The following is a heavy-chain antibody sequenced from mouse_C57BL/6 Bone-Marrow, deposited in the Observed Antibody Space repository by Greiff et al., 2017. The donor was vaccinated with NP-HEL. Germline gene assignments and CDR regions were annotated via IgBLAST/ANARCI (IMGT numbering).Heavy chain of an antibody. CDR3: ARRGYGSSYVDWYFDV. CDR2: INSDGGST. CDR1: EYEFPSHD. J-gene: IGHJ1*03. Sequence: EVQLVESGGGLVQPGASLKLSCESNEYEFPSHDMSWVRKTPEKRLELVAAINSDGGSTYYPDTMERRFIISRDNTKKTLYMQMSSLRSEDTALYYCARRGYGSSYVDWYFDVWGTGTTVTVSS. D-gene: IGHD1-1*01. V-gene: IGHV5-2*01.